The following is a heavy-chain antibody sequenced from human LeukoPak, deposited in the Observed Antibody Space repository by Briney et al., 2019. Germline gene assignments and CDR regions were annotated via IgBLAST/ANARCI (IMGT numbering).Heavy chain of an antibody. Sequence: PSETLSLTCAVYGGSFSGYYWSWIRQPPGKGLEWIGEINHSGSTNYNPSLKSRVTISVDTSKNQFSLKLSSVTAADTAVYYCARARVPRITFGGVIVIRPYYFDYWGQGTLVTVSS. J-gene: IGHJ4*02. CDR2: INHSGST. CDR1: GGSFSGYY. CDR3: ARARVPRITFGGVIVIRPYYFDY. V-gene: IGHV4-34*01. D-gene: IGHD3-16*02.